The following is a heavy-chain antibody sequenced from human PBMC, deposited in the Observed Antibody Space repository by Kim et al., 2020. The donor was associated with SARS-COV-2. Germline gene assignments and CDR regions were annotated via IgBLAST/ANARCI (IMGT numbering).Heavy chain of an antibody. CDR2: INPNSGGT. V-gene: IGHV1-2*02. D-gene: IGHD2-2*01. J-gene: IGHJ4*02. CDR1: GYTFTGYY. CDR3: ARIPAILKYYFDY. Sequence: ASVKVSCKASGYTFTGYYMHWVRQAPGQGLEWMGWINPNSGGTNYAQKFQGRVTMTRDTSISTAYMELSRLRSDDTAVYYCARIPAILKYYFDYWGQGTLVTVSS.